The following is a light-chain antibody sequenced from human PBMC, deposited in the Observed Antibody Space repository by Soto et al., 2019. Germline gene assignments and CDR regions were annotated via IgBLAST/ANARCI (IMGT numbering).Light chain of an antibody. CDR2: GAS. V-gene: IGKV3-20*01. Sequence: EIVLTQSTGTLYLSPGERATLSCRASQSVSSSYLAWFQQKRGQTPRLLIYGASSRDTGVPDRFSGSGSGTDFTLTISRLEPEDFAVYYCLQSDSSPWTFGQGTKVELK. CDR3: LQSDSSPWT. J-gene: IGKJ1*01. CDR1: QSVSSSY.